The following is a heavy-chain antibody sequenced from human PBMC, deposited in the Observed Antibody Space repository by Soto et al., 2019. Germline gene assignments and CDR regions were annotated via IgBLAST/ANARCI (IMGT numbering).Heavy chain of an antibody. D-gene: IGHD4-17*01. J-gene: IGHJ4*02. V-gene: IGHV4-39*01. CDR2: IYYSGST. Sequence: QLQLQESGPGLVKPSETLSLTCTVSGGSISSSSYYWGWIRQPPGKGLGWIGSIYYSGSTYYNPSLKSRVTISVDTSKNQFSLKLSSVTAADTAVYYCARRSGLRSSNFDYWGQGTLVTVSS. CDR3: ARRSGLRSSNFDY. CDR1: GGSISSSSYY.